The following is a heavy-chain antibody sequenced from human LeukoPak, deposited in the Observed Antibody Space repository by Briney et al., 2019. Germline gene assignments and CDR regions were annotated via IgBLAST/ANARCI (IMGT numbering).Heavy chain of an antibody. CDR3: ASSSSGYYMDV. CDR1: GGSISSYY. CDR2: IYTSGST. D-gene: IGHD6-6*01. Sequence: SETLSLTCTVSGGSISSYYWSWIRQPPGKGLEWIGYIYTSGSTNYNPSLKSRVTISVDASKNQFSLKLSSVTAADTAVYYCASSSSGYYMDVWGQGTTVTVSS. V-gene: IGHV4-4*09. J-gene: IGHJ6*03.